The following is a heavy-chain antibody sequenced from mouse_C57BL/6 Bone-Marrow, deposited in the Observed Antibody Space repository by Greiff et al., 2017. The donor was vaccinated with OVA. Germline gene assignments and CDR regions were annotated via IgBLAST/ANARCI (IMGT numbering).Heavy chain of an antibody. V-gene: IGHV5-15*01. CDR1: GFTFSDYG. Sequence: EVKLMESGGGLVQPGGSLKLSCAASGFTFSDYGMAWVRQAPRQGPEWVAFISHLAYSIYYADTVTGRFPISRENAKNTLYLEMSSLRSEDTAMYYCERQVDYYGSSRYYYAMDYWGQGTSVTVSS. J-gene: IGHJ4*01. D-gene: IGHD1-1*01. CDR3: ERQVDYYGSSRYYYAMDY. CDR2: ISHLAYSI.